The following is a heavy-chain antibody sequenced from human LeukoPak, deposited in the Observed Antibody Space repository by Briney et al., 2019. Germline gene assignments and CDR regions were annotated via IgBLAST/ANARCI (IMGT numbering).Heavy chain of an antibody. CDR3: ARSPPYCSSSRYYYYYYMDV. Sequence: GASVKVSCKASGYTFTSYGISWVRQAPGQGLEWMGWISAYNGNTNYAQKLQGRVTMTTDTSTSTAYMELRSLRSDDTAVYYCARSPPYCSSSRYYYYYYMDVWGKGTTVTVSS. J-gene: IGHJ6*03. CDR1: GYTFTSYG. CDR2: ISAYNGNT. D-gene: IGHD6-6*01. V-gene: IGHV1-18*01.